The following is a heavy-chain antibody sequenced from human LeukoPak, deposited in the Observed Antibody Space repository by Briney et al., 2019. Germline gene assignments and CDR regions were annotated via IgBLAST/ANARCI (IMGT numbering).Heavy chain of an antibody. V-gene: IGHV3-7*01. CDR3: ARIRQRGTKYYFDY. CDR2: IKQDGSEK. J-gene: IGHJ4*02. D-gene: IGHD1-7*01. CDR1: GFTFSSYW. Sequence: HPGGSLRLSCAASGFTFSSYWMSWVRQAPGKGLEWVANIKQDGSEKYYVDSVKGRFTISRDNAKNSLYLQMNSLRAEDTAVYYCARIRQRGTKYYFDYWGQGTLVTVSS.